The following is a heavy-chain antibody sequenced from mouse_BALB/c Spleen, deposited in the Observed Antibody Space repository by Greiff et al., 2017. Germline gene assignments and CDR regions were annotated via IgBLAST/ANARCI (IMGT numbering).Heavy chain of an antibody. CDR1: GFTFSSFG. CDR3: ARSYYRYEFAY. J-gene: IGHJ3*01. V-gene: IGHV5-17*02. Sequence: EVQLVESGGGLVQPGGSRKLSCAASGFTFSSFGMHWVRQAPEKGLEWVAYISSGSSTIYYADTVKGRFTISRDNPKNTLFLQMTSLRSEDTAMYYCARSYYRYEFAYWGQGTLVTVSA. D-gene: IGHD2-14*01. CDR2: ISSGSSTI.